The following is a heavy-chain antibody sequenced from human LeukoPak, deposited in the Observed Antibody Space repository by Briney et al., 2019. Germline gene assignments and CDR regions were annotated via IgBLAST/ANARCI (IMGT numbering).Heavy chain of an antibody. CDR1: GFTFSSYA. V-gene: IGHV3-30-3*01. CDR3: ARGSLLWFGEPGHLDY. D-gene: IGHD3-10*01. CDR2: ISYDGSNK. J-gene: IGHJ4*02. Sequence: GRSLRLSCAASGFTFSSYAMHWVRQAPGKGLEWVAVISYDGSNKYYADSVKGRFTISRDNSKNTLYLQMNSLRAEDTAVYYCARGSLLWFGEPGHLDYWGQGTLVTVSS.